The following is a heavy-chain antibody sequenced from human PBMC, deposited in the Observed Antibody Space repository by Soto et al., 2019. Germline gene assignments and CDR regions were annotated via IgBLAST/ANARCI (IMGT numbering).Heavy chain of an antibody. CDR3: AREDSIIIPAVSDF. CDR2: IYPGGNT. Sequence: SETLSLTCAVSGGSISSGHYPWTWIRQPPGKGLEWIGYIYPGGNTYYSPSLKSRFTISRDNAKNSVSLQMNTLRVEDTAVYYCAREDSIIIPAVSDFWGQGTLVTVSS. V-gene: IGHV4-30-2*01. D-gene: IGHD2-2*01. CDR1: GGSISSGHYP. J-gene: IGHJ4*02.